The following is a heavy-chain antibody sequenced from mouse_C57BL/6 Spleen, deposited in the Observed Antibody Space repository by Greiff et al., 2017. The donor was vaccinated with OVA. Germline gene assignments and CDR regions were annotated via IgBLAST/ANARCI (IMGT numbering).Heavy chain of an antibody. D-gene: IGHD1-1*01. Sequence: VQLKQSGPELVKPGASVKMSCKASGYTFTDYNMHWVKQSHGKSLEWIGDINPNNGGTSYNQKFKGKATLTVNKSSSTAYMELRSLTSEDSAVYYCAREGILLRYAMDYWGQGTSVTVAS. V-gene: IGHV1-22*01. J-gene: IGHJ4*01. CDR2: INPNNGGT. CDR1: GYTFTDYN. CDR3: AREGILLRYAMDY.